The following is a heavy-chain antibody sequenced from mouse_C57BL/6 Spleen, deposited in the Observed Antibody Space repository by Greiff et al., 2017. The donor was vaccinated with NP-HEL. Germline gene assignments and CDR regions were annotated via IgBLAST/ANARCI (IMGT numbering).Heavy chain of an antibody. CDR2: IWGGGST. J-gene: IGHJ4*01. CDR1: GFSLTSYG. CDR3: AKHVCYAMDY. V-gene: IGHV2-9*01. Sequence: VKLMESGPGLVAPSQSLSITCTVSGFSLTSYGVDWVRQPPGKGLEWLGVIWGGGSTNYNSALMSRLSISKDNSKRQVFLKLNSLHSAATAIYYCAKHVCYAMDYWGQGTSVTVSS.